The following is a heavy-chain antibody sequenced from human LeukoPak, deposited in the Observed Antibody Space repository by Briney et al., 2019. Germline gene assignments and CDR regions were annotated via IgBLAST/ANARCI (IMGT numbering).Heavy chain of an antibody. CDR3: AKAGAYCGGDCVYFFDY. Sequence: GGSLRLSCAASGFTFSSYAMSWVRQAPGKGLEWVSAISGSGRSTYYADSVKGRFTISRDNSKYTLYLQMNSLRAEDTAVYYCAKAGAYCGGDCVYFFDYWGQGTLVTVSS. J-gene: IGHJ4*02. CDR1: GFTFSSYA. V-gene: IGHV3-23*01. CDR2: ISGSGRST. D-gene: IGHD2-21*02.